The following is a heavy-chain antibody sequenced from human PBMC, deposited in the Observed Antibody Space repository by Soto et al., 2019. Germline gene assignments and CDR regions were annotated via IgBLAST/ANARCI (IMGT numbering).Heavy chain of an antibody. CDR3: ARLRTTVVTQAYFDY. D-gene: IGHD2-21*02. CDR2: IYHSGRT. J-gene: IGHJ4*02. V-gene: IGHV4-39*01. Sequence: SETLSLTCIVSGESISSSSYYWGWIRQPPGKGLEWIGSIYHSGRTYYNPSLKSRVSISIDTSKNQFSLKLSSVTAADTALYYCARLRTTVVTQAYFDYWGQGALVTVSS. CDR1: GESISSSSYY.